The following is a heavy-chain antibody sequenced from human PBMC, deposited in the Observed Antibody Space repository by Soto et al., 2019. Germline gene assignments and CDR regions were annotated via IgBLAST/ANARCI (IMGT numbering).Heavy chain of an antibody. D-gene: IGHD4-17*01. CDR3: AKDPYDYGDYGFLGYFDY. V-gene: IGHV3-30*18. CDR2: ISYDGSNK. CDR1: GFTFSSYG. Sequence: QVQLVESGGGVVQPGRSLRLSCAASGFTFSSYGMHWVRQAPGKGLEWVAVISYDGSNKYYADSVKGRFTISRDNSKNTLYLQMNSLRGEDTAVYYCAKDPYDYGDYGFLGYFDYWGQGTLVTVSS. J-gene: IGHJ4*02.